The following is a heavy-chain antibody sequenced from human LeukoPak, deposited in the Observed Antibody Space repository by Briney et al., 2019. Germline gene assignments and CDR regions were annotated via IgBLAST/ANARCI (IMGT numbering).Heavy chain of an antibody. D-gene: IGHD3-22*01. CDR3: AGGYYQPSSDY. V-gene: IGHV4-59*01. Sequence: SETLSLTCTVSGGSISSYYWSWIRQPPGKGLEWIGYIYYSGSTNYSPSLKSRVTISVDTSKSQFSLKLSSVTAADTAVYYCAGGYYQPSSDYWGQGALVTVSS. CDR1: GGSISSYY. J-gene: IGHJ4*02. CDR2: IYYSGST.